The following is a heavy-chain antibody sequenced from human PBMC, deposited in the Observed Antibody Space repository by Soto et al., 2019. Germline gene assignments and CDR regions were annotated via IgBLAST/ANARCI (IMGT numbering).Heavy chain of an antibody. CDR1: GGSISSSSYY. D-gene: IGHD2-8*02. J-gene: IGHJ6*02. CDR3: ASPHRGGVDYYDGMDV. Sequence: AETLPLTCTVSGGSISSSSYYWGWIRQPPGKGLEWIGSIYYSGSTYYNPPLKSRVAISVDTSKNQFSQKLSSVTAADTAVYYCASPHRGGVDYYDGMDVWGQGTTVTVSS. CDR2: IYYSGST. V-gene: IGHV4-39*01.